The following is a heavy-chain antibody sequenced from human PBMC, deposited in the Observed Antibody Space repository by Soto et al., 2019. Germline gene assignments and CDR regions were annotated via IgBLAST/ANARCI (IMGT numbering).Heavy chain of an antibody. J-gene: IGHJ4*02. D-gene: IGHD3-3*01. CDR1: GFIFSYYA. V-gene: IGHV3-23*01. Sequence: EVQLLESGGNLVQPGGSLRLSCAASGFIFSYYAMSWVRQAPGKGLEWVSLIRGSEDNTYYADSVKGRFTISRDDSKNTLYLQMNSLRAEDTAVYYCAKDWTHFDYWGQGTLVTVSS. CDR3: AKDWTHFDY. CDR2: IRGSEDNT.